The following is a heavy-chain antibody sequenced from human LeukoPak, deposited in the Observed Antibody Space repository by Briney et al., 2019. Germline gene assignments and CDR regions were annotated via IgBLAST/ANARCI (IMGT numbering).Heavy chain of an antibody. CDR1: GYTFTSYD. CDR3: ARKRKYYYDSSGWSDY. CDR2: MNPNSGNT. Sequence: GASVKVSCKASGYTFTSYDINWVRQATGQGLEWMGWMNPNSGNTGYAQKFQGRVTMTRNTFISTTYMELSSLRSEDTAVYYCARKRKYYYDSSGWSDYWGQGTLVTVSS. J-gene: IGHJ4*02. V-gene: IGHV1-8*01. D-gene: IGHD3-22*01.